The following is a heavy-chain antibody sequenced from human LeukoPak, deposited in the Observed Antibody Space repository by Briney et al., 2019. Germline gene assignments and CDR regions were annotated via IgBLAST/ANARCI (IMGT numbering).Heavy chain of an antibody. D-gene: IGHD5-24*01. CDR2: INPTGGGT. J-gene: IGHJ4*02. CDR1: GYTFSSYY. Sequence: ASVKVSCKASGYTFSSYYMHWVRQAPGQGLEWMGIINPTGGGTNYAQKFQGRVTMTRDTSTSTVYMELSSLRSEDTAVYYCVRVPGDGYNFSFDYWGQGTLVTVSS. V-gene: IGHV1-46*01. CDR3: VRVPGDGYNFSFDY.